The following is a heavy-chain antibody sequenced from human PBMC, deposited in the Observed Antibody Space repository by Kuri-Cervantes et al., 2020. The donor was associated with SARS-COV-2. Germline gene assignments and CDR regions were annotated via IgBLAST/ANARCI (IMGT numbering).Heavy chain of an antibody. V-gene: IGHV3-30*02. J-gene: IGHJ6*03. CDR2: IRYDGSNK. D-gene: IGHD6-13*01. CDR1: GFTFSSCG. Sequence: LSLTCAASGFTFSSCGMHWVRQAPGKGLEWVAFIRYDGSNKYYADSVKGRFTISRDNSKNTLYLQMNSLRAEDTAVYYCAKDLESQQLVRGLVYYYYYMDVWGKGTTVTVSS. CDR3: AKDLESQQLVRGLVYYYYYMDV.